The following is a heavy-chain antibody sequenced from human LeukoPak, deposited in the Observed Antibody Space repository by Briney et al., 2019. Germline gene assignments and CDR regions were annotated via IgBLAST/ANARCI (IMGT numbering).Heavy chain of an antibody. CDR3: TRDGSPAAGPTGDAYYFDY. V-gene: IGHV3-49*03. Sequence: GGSLRLSCTTSGFTFGVYAMSWFRQAPGKGLEWVGFIRSKIYGGTTEYAASVKGRFTISRDDSKTIAYLQMNSMKTEDTAVYYCTRDGSPAAGPTGDAYYFDYWGQGTLVTVSS. J-gene: IGHJ4*02. D-gene: IGHD6-13*01. CDR1: GFTFGVYA. CDR2: IRSKIYGGTT.